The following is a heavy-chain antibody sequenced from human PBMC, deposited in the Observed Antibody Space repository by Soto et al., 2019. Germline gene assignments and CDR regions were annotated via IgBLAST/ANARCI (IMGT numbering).Heavy chain of an antibody. V-gene: IGHV3-48*01. Sequence: GGSLRLSCAASGFTFSSYSMNWVRQAPGKGLEWVSYISSSSSTIYYADSVKGRFTISRDNAKNSLYLQMNSLRAEDTAVYYCARDNPAAYHWFDPWGQGTLVTVSS. CDR1: GFTFSSYS. D-gene: IGHD2-2*01. J-gene: IGHJ5*02. CDR2: ISSSSSTI. CDR3: ARDNPAAYHWFDP.